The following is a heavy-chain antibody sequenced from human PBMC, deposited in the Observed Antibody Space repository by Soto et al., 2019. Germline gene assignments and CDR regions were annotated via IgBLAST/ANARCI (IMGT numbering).Heavy chain of an antibody. D-gene: IGHD5-18*01. CDR3: ARHGYSYGGGYFDY. V-gene: IGHV3-66*04. Sequence: EVQLVESGGGLVQPGGSLRLSCAASGFIVSSKYMSWVRQAPGKGLEWVSVIYSGGSAYYADSVKGRFTISRDNSKYTLYLQMNSLRAEDTAVYYCARHGYSYGGGYFDYWGQGTLVTVSS. CDR1: GFIVSSKY. J-gene: IGHJ4*02. CDR2: IYSGGSA.